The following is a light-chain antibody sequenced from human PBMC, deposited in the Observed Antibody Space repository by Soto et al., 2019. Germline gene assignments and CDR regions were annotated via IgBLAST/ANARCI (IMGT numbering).Light chain of an antibody. CDR3: QQYGRTSWT. V-gene: IGKV3D-15*01. Sequence: EIVMTQSPATLSVSPGERATLSCRASQSVSSNLAWYQRKPGQAPRLLIYGASTRATGLPDRFSGSGSGTDFTLTISRLEPEDFAVYYCQQYGRTSWTFGQGTKVDIK. CDR1: QSVSSN. CDR2: GAS. J-gene: IGKJ1*01.